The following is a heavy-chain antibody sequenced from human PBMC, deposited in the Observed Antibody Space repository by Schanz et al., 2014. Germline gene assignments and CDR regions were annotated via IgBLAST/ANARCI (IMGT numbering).Heavy chain of an antibody. D-gene: IGHD2-15*01. V-gene: IGHV3-21*05. Sequence: EVQLVESGGGLAKPGGSLRLSLAPPGFTFGTYSMTWVGQAPGKGLEGVSNISGTTTYTNYADSVKGRFTISRDNSKNILYLQMNSLRAEDTAVYYCAKARRKSNCSGGRCFHYSYYGMDVWGQGTTVTVSS. J-gene: IGHJ6*02. CDR3: AKARRKSNCSGGRCFHYSYYGMDV. CDR1: GFTFGTYS. CDR2: ISGTTTYT.